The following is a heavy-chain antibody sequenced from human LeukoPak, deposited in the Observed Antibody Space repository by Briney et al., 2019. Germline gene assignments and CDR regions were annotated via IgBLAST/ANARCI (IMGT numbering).Heavy chain of an antibody. CDR3: AKDPNGDYIGAFDI. Sequence: ASVKVSCKASGYTFTNFDISWVRQAPGQGLEWMGWMNPSSGKTGYADKFEGRLTMTRDTSVSSSYMELSSLSAEDTATYYCAKDPNGDYIGAFDIWGQGTMVTVSS. J-gene: IGHJ3*02. D-gene: IGHD4-17*01. CDR2: MNPSSGKT. CDR1: GYTFTNFD. V-gene: IGHV1-8*01.